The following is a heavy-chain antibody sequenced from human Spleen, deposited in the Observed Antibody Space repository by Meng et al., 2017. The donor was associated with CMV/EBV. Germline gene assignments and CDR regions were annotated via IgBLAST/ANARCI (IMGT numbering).Heavy chain of an antibody. J-gene: IGHJ6*02. V-gene: IGHV3-15*01. CDR1: GFTFSSYS. D-gene: IGHD2-2*01. CDR3: TTLGSCSSTSCYAHYYYYYGMDV. Sequence: GGSLRLSCAASGFTFSSYSMNWVRQAPGKGLEWVGRIKSKTDGGTTDYAAPVKGRFTISRDDSKNTLYLQMNSLKTEDTAVYYCTTLGSCSSTSCYAHYYYYYGMDVWGQGTTVTVSS. CDR2: IKSKTDGGTT.